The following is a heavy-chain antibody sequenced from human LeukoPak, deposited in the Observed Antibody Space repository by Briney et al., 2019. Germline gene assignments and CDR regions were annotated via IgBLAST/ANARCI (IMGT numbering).Heavy chain of an antibody. J-gene: IGHJ5*02. CDR1: GGSISSYY. CDR2: IYYSGST. Sequence: PSETLSLTCTVSGGSISSYYRSWIRQPPGKGLEWIGYIYYSGSTNYNPSLKSRVTISVDTSKNQFSLKLSSVTAADTAVYYCARHRLTVVLAGDWFDPWGQGTLVTVSS. D-gene: IGHD2-15*01. CDR3: ARHRLTVVLAGDWFDP. V-gene: IGHV4-59*01.